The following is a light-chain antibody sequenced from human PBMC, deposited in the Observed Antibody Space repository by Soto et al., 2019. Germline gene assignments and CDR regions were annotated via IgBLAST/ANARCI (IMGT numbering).Light chain of an antibody. J-gene: IGKJ1*01. Sequence: EIVLTQSPSTLSSSPGERATLSCRASQTVFSRLAWYQHKPGQAPRLLIYDSSNRATGIPARFSGSGSGTDFTLTIDSLEPEDFAVYYFHQRRSWPRTFGQGTKVEI. CDR1: QTVFSR. CDR2: DSS. CDR3: HQRRSWPRT. V-gene: IGKV3-11*01.